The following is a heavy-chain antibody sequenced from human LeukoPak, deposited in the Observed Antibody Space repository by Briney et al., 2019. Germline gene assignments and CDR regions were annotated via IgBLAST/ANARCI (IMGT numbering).Heavy chain of an antibody. Sequence: PSETLSLTCTVSGCTISSSSYYWGWIRQPPGKGLEWIGSIYYSGSTYYNPALKSRGTISVDTSKNQFSLKLSSVTAADTAVYYCARQRIAVAGTHFDYWGQGTLVTVSS. CDR3: ARQRIAVAGTHFDY. CDR1: GCTISSSSYY. V-gene: IGHV4-39*01. CDR2: IYYSGST. D-gene: IGHD6-19*01. J-gene: IGHJ4*02.